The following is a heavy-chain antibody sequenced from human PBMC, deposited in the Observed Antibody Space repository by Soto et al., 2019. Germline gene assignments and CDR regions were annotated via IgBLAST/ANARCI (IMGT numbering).Heavy chain of an antibody. CDR1: GYTFTSYG. CDR2: ISAYNGNT. V-gene: IGHV1-18*04. Sequence: QVQLVQSGAEVKKPGASVKVSCKAAGYTFTSYGISWVRQAPGQGLEWMGWISAYNGNTNDAQKHQGRDTRTTDTSTSTAYMELRSLRSDDTAVYYWAGGRDGAPFEPWGQGTLVTVSS. CDR3: AGGRDGAPFEP. D-gene: IGHD3-10*01. J-gene: IGHJ5*02.